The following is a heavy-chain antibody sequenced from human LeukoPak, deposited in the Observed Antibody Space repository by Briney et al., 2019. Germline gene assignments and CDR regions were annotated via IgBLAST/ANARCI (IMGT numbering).Heavy chain of an antibody. Sequence: SETLSLTCAVYGGSFGGYYWSWIRQPPGKGLEWIGEINHSGSTNYNPSLKSRVTISVDTSKNQFSLKLSSVTAADTAVYYCARGREPNGDYVLWGQGTLVTVSS. D-gene: IGHD4-17*01. CDR2: INHSGST. J-gene: IGHJ4*02. V-gene: IGHV4-34*01. CDR1: GGSFGGYY. CDR3: ARGREPNGDYVL.